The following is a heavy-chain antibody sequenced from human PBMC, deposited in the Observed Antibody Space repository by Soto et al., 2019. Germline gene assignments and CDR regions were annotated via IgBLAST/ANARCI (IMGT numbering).Heavy chain of an antibody. D-gene: IGHD3-22*01. CDR1: GYTFTSYA. CDR3: AGAFLVVGLYYYYGMDV. J-gene: IGHJ6*02. Sequence: ASVKVSCKASGYTFTSYAMHWVRQAPGQRLEWMGWINAGNGNTKYSQKFQGRVTITRDTSASTAYMELSSLRSEDTAVYYCAGAFLVVGLYYYYGMDVWGQGTTVTVSS. CDR2: INAGNGNT. V-gene: IGHV1-3*01.